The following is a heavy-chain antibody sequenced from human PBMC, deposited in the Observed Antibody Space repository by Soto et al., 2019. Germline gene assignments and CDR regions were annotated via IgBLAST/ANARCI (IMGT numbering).Heavy chain of an antibody. CDR1: GGSISSYY. J-gene: IGHJ6*03. Sequence: PSETLSLTCTVSGGSISSYYWSWIRQPPGKGLEWIGYIYYSGSTNYNPSLKSRVTISVDTSKNQFSLKLSSVTAADTAVYFCARTRGLLTYYDYMDVWGKGTTVTVSS. D-gene: IGHD4-17*01. V-gene: IGHV4-59*01. CDR2: IYYSGST. CDR3: ARTRGLLTYYDYMDV.